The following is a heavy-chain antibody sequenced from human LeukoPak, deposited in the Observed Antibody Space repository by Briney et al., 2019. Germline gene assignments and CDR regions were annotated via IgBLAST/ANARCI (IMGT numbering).Heavy chain of an antibody. CDR3: AKSPRIPDY. Sequence: GGSLRLSCAASGFTFSSYAMSWVRQAPGKGLEWVAIIKQDGTEKYYVDSVKGRFTISRDNDKDSLYLQMNSLRAEDTAVYYCAKSPRIPDYRGQGTLVTVSS. J-gene: IGHJ4*02. V-gene: IGHV3-7*03. CDR2: IKQDGTEK. D-gene: IGHD2/OR15-2a*01. CDR1: GFTFSSYA.